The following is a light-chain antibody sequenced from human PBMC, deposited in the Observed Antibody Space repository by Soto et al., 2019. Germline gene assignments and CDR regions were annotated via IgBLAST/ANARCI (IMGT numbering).Light chain of an antibody. V-gene: IGKV1-5*03. J-gene: IGKJ4*01. CDR2: RAS. CDR3: QQYKAYPLT. CDR1: QSVDRW. Sequence: DIQMTQSPSTLSTSVGDRVTITCRASQSVDRWLAWYQQKPGKAPNLLIYRASTLQSAVPSRFSASGSGTEFALTISSLQPDDSATYYCQQYKAYPLTFGGGTKVDIK.